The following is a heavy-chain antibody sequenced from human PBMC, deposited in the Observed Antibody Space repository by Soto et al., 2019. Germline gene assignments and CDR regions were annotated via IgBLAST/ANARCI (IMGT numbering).Heavy chain of an antibody. Sequence: KTXGSLRLSGAASGXTFSSYRMNWVRQAPGKGLEWVSSISSSSSYIYYADSVKGRFTISRDNANNSLYMQMNSLRAEDTAVYYCASQRDWGIDYWGQGTLGTVSS. CDR2: ISSSSSYI. D-gene: IGHD2-21*02. CDR3: ASQRDWGIDY. J-gene: IGHJ4*02. V-gene: IGHV3-21*01. CDR1: GXTFSSYR.